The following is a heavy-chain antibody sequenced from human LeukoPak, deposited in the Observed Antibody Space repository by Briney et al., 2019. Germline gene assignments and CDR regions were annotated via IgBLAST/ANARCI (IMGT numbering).Heavy chain of an antibody. Sequence: SETLSLTCTVSGGSVRSGDYYWCWIRQHPGKGLECIGYIHESGSTYYNPSLKSRSTISVDTSKNLFSLTLKSVTAADTAVYYCSRDRITGGGEHGMDVWGQGTTVTVSS. D-gene: IGHD3-10*01. CDR3: SRDRITGGGEHGMDV. CDR1: GGSVRSGDYY. J-gene: IGHJ6*02. CDR2: IHESGST. V-gene: IGHV4-31*03.